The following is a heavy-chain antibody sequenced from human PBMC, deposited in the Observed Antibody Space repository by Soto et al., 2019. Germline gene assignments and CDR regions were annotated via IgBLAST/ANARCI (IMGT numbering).Heavy chain of an antibody. CDR1: GFPLEKYG. V-gene: IGHV3-64D*06. CDR3: VNSARYSSSFFSDYFDY. Sequence: PWWCLGLSCAFSGFPLEKYGMNWVRQAPGKGLEYVSAISSNGGSTYYADSVKGRFTISRDNSKNTLYLQMSSLRAEDTAVYYCVNSARYSSSFFSDYFDYWGQGTLVTVSS. CDR2: ISSNGGST. D-gene: IGHD6-6*01. J-gene: IGHJ4*02.